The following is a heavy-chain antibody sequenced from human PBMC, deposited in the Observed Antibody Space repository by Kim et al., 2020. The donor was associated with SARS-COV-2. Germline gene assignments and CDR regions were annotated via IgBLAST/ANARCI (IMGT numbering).Heavy chain of an antibody. CDR2: IYRDGNT. CDR1: GFTVSRNH. J-gene: IGHJ4*02. Sequence: GGSLRLSCAASGFTVSRNHMLWVRQAPGKGLEWVSVIYRDGNTYYAEYVMDRFTTFCENSTNNLHLQMNSMRGDDTAAVYCWSNKPDYCDQGIMVSVAP. CDR3: WSNKPDY. D-gene: IGHD3-9*01. V-gene: IGHV3-66*01.